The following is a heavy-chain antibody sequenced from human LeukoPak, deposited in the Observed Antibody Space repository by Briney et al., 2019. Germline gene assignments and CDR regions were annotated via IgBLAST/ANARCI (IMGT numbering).Heavy chain of an antibody. CDR2: ISSSSSYI. V-gene: IGHV3-21*01. D-gene: IGHD2-8*02. J-gene: IGHJ4*02. CDR3: ARGTGQTDY. Sequence: GGSLRLSCAASGFIFRSYWMYWGRQAPGKGLEWVSSISSSSSYIYYADSVKGRFTISRDNAKNSLSLQMNSLRAEDTAVYYCARGTGQTDYWGQGTLVTVSS. CDR1: GFIFRSYW.